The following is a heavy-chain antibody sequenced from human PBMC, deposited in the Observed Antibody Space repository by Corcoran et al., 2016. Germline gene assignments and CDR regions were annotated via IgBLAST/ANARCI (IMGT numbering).Heavy chain of an antibody. CDR3: ARERSPSSGCAFDI. J-gene: IGHJ3*02. CDR2: IYYSGST. Sequence: QLQLQESGPGLVKPSETLSLTCTVSGGSISSSSYYWGWIRQPPGKGLEWIGSIYYSGSTYYNPSLKSRVTISADTTKNQFSLKLSSVTAADTAVYYCARERSPSSGCAFDIWGQGTMVTVSS. D-gene: IGHD6-19*01. V-gene: IGHV4-39*07. CDR1: GGSISSSSYY.